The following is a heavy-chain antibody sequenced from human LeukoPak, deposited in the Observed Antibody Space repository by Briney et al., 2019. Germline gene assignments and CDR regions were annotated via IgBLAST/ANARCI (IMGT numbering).Heavy chain of an antibody. V-gene: IGHV3-7*01. CDR2: IKQDGSEK. D-gene: IGHD6-6*01. Sequence: GGSLRLSCAASGFTFSSYWMSWVRQAPGKGLEWVANIKQDGSEKYYVDSVKGRFTISRDNSKNTLYLQMNSLRAEDTAVYYCARGMGSSSLGPWGQGTLVTVSS. CDR3: ARGMGSSSLGP. CDR1: GFTFSSYW. J-gene: IGHJ5*02.